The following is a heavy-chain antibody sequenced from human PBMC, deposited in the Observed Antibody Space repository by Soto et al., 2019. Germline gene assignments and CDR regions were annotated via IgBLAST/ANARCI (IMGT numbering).Heavy chain of an antibody. CDR1: GYTFTSYG. CDR3: ARVVVVVPAAMYYYYYMDV. D-gene: IGHD2-2*01. CDR2: ISAYNGNT. V-gene: IGHV1-18*01. J-gene: IGHJ6*03. Sequence: QVQLVQSGAEVKKPGASVKVSCKASGYTFTSYGISWVRQAPGQGLEWMGWISAYNGNTNYAQKLQGRVTMTTDTATSKAYMELRSLRSDDTAVYYCARVVVVVPAAMYYYYYMDVWGKGTTVTVSS.